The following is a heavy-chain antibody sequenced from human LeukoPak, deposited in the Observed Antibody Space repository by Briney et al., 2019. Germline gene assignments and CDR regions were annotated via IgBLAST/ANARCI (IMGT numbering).Heavy chain of an antibody. CDR2: ISYDGSNK. CDR3: ARSGAVYDSSGYYFDY. J-gene: IGHJ4*02. D-gene: IGHD3-22*01. Sequence: PGGSLRLSCAASGFTFSSCAMSWVRQAPGKGLEWVAVISYDGSNKYYADSVKGRFTISRDNSKNTLYLQMNSLRAEDTAVYYCARSGAVYDSSGYYFDYWGQGTLVTVSS. CDR1: GFTFSSCA. V-gene: IGHV3-30*04.